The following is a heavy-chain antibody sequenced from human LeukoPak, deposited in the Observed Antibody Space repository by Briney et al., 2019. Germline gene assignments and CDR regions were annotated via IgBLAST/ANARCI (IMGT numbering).Heavy chain of an antibody. CDR1: GGSISSYY. Sequence: SETLSLTCTVSGGSISSYYWSWLRQPPGKGLEWIGYIYYSGSTNYNPSLKSRVTISVDTSKNQFSLKLSSVTAADTAVYYCARGDYGGNSLDYWGQGTLVTVSS. V-gene: IGHV4-59*01. J-gene: IGHJ4*02. CDR3: ARGDYGGNSLDY. D-gene: IGHD4-23*01. CDR2: IYYSGST.